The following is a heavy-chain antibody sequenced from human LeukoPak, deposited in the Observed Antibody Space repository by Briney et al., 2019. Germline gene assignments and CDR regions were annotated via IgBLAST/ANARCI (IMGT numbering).Heavy chain of an antibody. V-gene: IGHV1-8*02. D-gene: IGHD3-10*01. J-gene: IGHJ4*02. CDR1: GYTFTVYY. CDR2: NHPKSGHT. CDR3: ARTGRDGEDFDY. Sequence: ASVKVSCRASGYTFTVYYMHWVRQPPRQGLEWMGQNHPKSGHTGYAQQFQGRVTMTRNTTISTAYMELSSLRSEDTAVYYCARTGRDGEDFDYWGQGTLVTVSS.